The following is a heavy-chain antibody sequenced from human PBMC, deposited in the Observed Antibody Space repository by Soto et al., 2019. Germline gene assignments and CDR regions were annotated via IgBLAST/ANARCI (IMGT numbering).Heavy chain of an antibody. CDR3: ARDLTVTGSPTFLY. V-gene: IGHV1-18*01. CDR2: ISPYNGNT. J-gene: IGHJ4*02. Sequence: ASVKVSCKASGYTFTGYGISWVRQAPGQGLEWMGWISPYNGNTNYAQKLQGRVTMTTDTSTSTAYMELRSLRSDDAAVYYCARDLTVTGSPTFLYWGQGTLLTVSS. CDR1: GYTFTGYG. D-gene: IGHD3-9*01.